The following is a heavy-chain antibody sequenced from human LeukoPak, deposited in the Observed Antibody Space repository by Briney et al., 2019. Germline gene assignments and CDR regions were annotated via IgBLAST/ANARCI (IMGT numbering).Heavy chain of an antibody. CDR1: GYTFTIYG. D-gene: IGHD3-10*01. V-gene: IGHV1-18*01. CDR2: ISAYNGNT. J-gene: IGHJ4*02. Sequence: ASVKVSFKASGYTFTIYGISWVRQAPGQGLEWMGWISAYNGNTNYAQKLQGRVTITTDTSTSTAYMELRSLRSDDTAVYYCARGPPSRFITMAHYFDYWGQGTLVTVSS. CDR3: ARGPPSRFITMAHYFDY.